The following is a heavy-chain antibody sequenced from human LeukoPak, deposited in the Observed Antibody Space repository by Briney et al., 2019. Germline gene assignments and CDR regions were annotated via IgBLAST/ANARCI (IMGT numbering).Heavy chain of an antibody. D-gene: IGHD3-9*01. CDR1: GYTFTSYY. CDR3: ARGLPVLRYFDWLLVSEYYMDV. V-gene: IGHV1-46*01. Sequence: GASVKVSCKASGYTFTSYYMHWVRQAPGQGLEWMGIINPSGGSTSYAQKFQGRVTMTRDMSTSTDYMELSSLRSEDTAVYYCARGLPVLRYFDWLLVSEYYMDVWGKGTTVTISS. J-gene: IGHJ6*03. CDR2: INPSGGST.